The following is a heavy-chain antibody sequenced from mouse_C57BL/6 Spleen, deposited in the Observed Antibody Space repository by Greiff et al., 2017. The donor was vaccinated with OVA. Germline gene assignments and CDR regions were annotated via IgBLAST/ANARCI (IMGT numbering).Heavy chain of an antibody. J-gene: IGHJ3*01. CDR2: ISNGGGST. D-gene: IGHD2-4*01. CDR3: ERQGPPYDYLAWFAY. Sequence: EVMLVESGGGLVQPGGSLKLSCAASGFTFSDYYMYWVRQTPEKRLEWVAYISNGGGSTYYPATVKGRFTISRDNAKNTLYLQMSRLKSEDTAMYYGERQGPPYDYLAWFAYWGQGTLVTVSA. CDR1: GFTFSDYY. V-gene: IGHV5-12*01.